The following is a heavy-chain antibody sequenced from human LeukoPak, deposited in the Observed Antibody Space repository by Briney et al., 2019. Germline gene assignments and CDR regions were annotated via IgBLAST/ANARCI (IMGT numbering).Heavy chain of an antibody. D-gene: IGHD1-14*01. V-gene: IGHV1-8*01. CDR1: GYTFTSYH. CDR3: VRVPPGTTIYAY. Sequence: ASVKVSCKASGYTFTSYHINWVRQATGQGLEWVGWMNPNNSDIGYAQKFQGRVTMARNTSIGTAYMELSSLRSEDTAIYYCVRVPPGTTIYAYWGQGTLVTVSS. J-gene: IGHJ4*02. CDR2: MNPNNSDI.